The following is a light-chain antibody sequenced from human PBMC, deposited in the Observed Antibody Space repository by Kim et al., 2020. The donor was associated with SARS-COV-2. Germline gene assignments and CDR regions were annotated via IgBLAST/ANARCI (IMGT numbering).Light chain of an antibody. CDR1: QNELYRSNNKNY. J-gene: IGKJ4*01. V-gene: IGKV4-1*01. CDR3: QQYYRTPPT. CDR2: WAS. Sequence: ATIYSESSQNELYRSNNKNYLAGYQQKPGQPPKLLVYWASTRKSGVPDRFSGSGSGTDFTLTISSLQAEDVAVYYCQQYYRTPPTFGGGTKVDIK.